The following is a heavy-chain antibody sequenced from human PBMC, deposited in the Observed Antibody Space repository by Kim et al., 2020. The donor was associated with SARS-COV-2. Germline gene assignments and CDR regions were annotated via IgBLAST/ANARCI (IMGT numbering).Heavy chain of an antibody. Sequence: YYNPTLKSRVTISVDTSKNQFSLKLSSVTAADTAVYYCARDHSDGDYLDYWGQETLVTVSS. D-gene: IGHD4-17*01. CDR3: ARDHSDGDYLDY. J-gene: IGHJ4*02. V-gene: IGHV4-31*02.